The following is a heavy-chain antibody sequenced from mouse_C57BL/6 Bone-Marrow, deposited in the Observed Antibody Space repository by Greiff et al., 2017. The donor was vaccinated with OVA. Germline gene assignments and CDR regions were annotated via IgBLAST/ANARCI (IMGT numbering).Heavy chain of an antibody. CDR3: TTFDGYYTAWFAY. CDR2: IDPENGDT. V-gene: IGHV14-4*01. J-gene: IGHJ3*01. Sequence: VQLQQSGAELVRPGASVKLSCTASGFNIKDDYMHWVKQRPEQGLEWIGWIDPENGDTEYASKFQGKATITADTSSNSAYLQRSSLTSEDTAVYYCTTFDGYYTAWFAYWGQGTLVTVSA. D-gene: IGHD2-3*01. CDR1: GFNIKDDY.